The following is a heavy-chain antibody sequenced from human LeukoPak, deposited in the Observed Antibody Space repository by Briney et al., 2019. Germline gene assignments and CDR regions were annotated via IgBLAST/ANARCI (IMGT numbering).Heavy chain of an antibody. CDR2: IYYSGSA. J-gene: IGHJ4*02. Sequence: SETLSLTCTVSGGSTSTYYWGWIRQPPGKGLEWIGYIYYSGSANYNPSLKSRVTISLDTSKSQFSLKLSSVTAADTAVYYCARYQAYGGAFDYWGQGTLATVSS. V-gene: IGHV4-59*01. CDR1: GGSTSTYY. CDR3: ARYQAYGGAFDY. D-gene: IGHD4-23*01.